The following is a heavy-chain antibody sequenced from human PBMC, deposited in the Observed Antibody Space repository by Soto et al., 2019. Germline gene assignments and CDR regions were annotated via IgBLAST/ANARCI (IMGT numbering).Heavy chain of an antibody. CDR3: ARDAPPPELRFLEWHNYDYNGMDV. J-gene: IGHJ6*02. V-gene: IGHV1-18*01. D-gene: IGHD3-3*01. CDR2: ISCYNGKT. Sequence: QVQVVQSGDEVKETGASVRVSCKTSGYSFTAYGISWVRQAPGQGLEWMGWISCYNGKTKYAQKVQGRVTMNTDTSTSKAYMEGRSLRSDDTAIYYCARDAPPPELRFLEWHNYDYNGMDVWGQGTTVTVSS. CDR1: GYSFTAYG.